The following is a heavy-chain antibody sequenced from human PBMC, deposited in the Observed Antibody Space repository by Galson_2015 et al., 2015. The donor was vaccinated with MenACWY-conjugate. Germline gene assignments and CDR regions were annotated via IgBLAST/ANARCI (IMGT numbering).Heavy chain of an antibody. J-gene: IGHJ4*02. CDR2: IKADGSFS. V-gene: IGHV3-74*01. CDR3: AGDNNWSFDS. CDR1: GFTFNNYW. Sequence: SLRLSCAASGFTFNNYWMHWVRQPPGKGLEWISYIKADGSFSNYADSVKGRFTISTDNAKNMVYLQMDGLGDEDTAVYFCAGDNNWSFDSWGQGTLVTVSS. D-gene: IGHD1-1*01.